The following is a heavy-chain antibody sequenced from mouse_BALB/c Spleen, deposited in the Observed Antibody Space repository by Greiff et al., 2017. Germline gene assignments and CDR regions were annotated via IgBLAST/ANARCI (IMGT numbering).Heavy chain of an antibody. CDR3: ARNYGSSYPWFAY. CDR2: IWAGGST. CDR1: GFSLTSYG. J-gene: IGHJ3*01. V-gene: IGHV2-9*02. D-gene: IGHD1-1*01. Sequence: QVQLKESGPGLVAPSQSLSITCTVSGFSLTSYGVHWVRQPPGKGLEWLGVIWAGGSTNYNSALMSRLSISTDNSKSQVFLKMNSLQTDDTAMYYCARNYGSSYPWFAYWGQGTLVTVSA.